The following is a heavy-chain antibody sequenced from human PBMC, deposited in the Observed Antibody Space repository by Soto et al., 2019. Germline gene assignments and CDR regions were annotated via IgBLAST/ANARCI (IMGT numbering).Heavy chain of an antibody. CDR2: IYHSGST. CDR3: AAGGGLPRYY. CDR1: GGSISSGGYS. Sequence: QLQLQESGSGLVKPSQTLSLTCAVSGGSISSGGYSWSWIRQPPVKGLEWIGYIYHSGSTYYNPSLKSRVTISVERYKNQFSLKLSSVTAADTTVYYCAAGGGLPRYYWGQGTLVTVSS. D-gene: IGHD5-12*01. V-gene: IGHV4-30-2*01. J-gene: IGHJ4*02.